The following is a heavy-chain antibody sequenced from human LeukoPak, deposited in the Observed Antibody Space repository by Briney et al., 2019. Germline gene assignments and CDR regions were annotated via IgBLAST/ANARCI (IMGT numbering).Heavy chain of an antibody. V-gene: IGHV3-7*01. J-gene: IGHJ6*03. CDR3: ARTPNYYYYYYYMDV. CDR2: IKQDGSEK. Sequence: SGGSLRLSCAASGFTFSSYLMSWVRQAPGKGLEWVANIKQDGSEKYYVDSVKGRFTISRDNAKNSLYLQMNSLRAEDTAVYYCARTPNYYYYYYYMDVWGKGTTVTVSS. CDR1: GFTFSSYL. D-gene: IGHD4/OR15-4a*01.